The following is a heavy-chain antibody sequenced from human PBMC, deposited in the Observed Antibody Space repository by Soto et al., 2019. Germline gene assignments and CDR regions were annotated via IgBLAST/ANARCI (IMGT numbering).Heavy chain of an antibody. CDR3: ASGTTVTTLSGHGMDV. J-gene: IGHJ6*02. Sequence: QVQLVQSGAEVKKPGSSVKVSCKPSGGTFSSYAISWVRQAPGQGLEWMGGIIPIFGTANYAQKFQGRVTITADESTSTAYMELSSLRSEDTAVYYCASGTTVTTLSGHGMDVWGQGTTVTVSS. D-gene: IGHD4-4*01. CDR1: GGTFSSYA. V-gene: IGHV1-69*01. CDR2: IIPIFGTA.